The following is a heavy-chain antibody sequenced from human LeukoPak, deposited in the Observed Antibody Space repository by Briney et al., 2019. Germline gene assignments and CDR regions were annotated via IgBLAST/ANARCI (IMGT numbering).Heavy chain of an antibody. CDR2: FDPEEGET. D-gene: IGHD3-22*01. CDR3: ATDLGMILVPDAFDM. CDR1: GYTLTELS. V-gene: IGHV1-24*01. Sequence: ASVKVSCKVSGYTLTELSMNWVRQAPGKGLEWMGGFDPEEGETIYAQKFQGRVTMTEDTSTDTAYMQLSSLRSEDTAVYYCATDLGMILVPDAFDMWGQGTMVTVPS. J-gene: IGHJ3*02.